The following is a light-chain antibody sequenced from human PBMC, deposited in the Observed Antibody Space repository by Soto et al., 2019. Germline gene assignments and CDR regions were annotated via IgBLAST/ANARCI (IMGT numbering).Light chain of an antibody. CDR2: GAS. CDR3: QQYGIFTTYT. J-gene: IGKJ2*01. CDR1: QSVSSSY. Sequence: EIVLTQSPGTLSLSPGERATLSCRASQSVSSSYLAWYQQKPGQAPRLLIYGASSRATGIPDRFSGSGSGTDFTLTISRLEPEDFAVYYCQQYGIFTTYTFGQVTKLEIK. V-gene: IGKV3-20*01.